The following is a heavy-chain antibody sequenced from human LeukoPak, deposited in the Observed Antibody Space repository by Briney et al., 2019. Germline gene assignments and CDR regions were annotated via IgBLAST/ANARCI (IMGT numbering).Heavy chain of an antibody. CDR2: IYYSGST. Sequence: PSETLCLTCTVSGDSISTSSYYWGWIRQPPEKGLEWIGSIYYSGSTYYNPSLKSRVSISVDTSKNQFSLRLNSPTATDTAVYYCARHHAHYFYYMAVWGKGTMVIVSS. CDR3: ARHHAHYFYYMAV. V-gene: IGHV4-39*01. CDR1: GDSISTSSYY. J-gene: IGHJ6*03.